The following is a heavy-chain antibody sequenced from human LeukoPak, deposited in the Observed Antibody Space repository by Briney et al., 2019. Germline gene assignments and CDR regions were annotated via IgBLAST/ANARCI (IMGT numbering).Heavy chain of an antibody. D-gene: IGHD6-19*01. V-gene: IGHV1-8*01. CDR1: GYTFTSYD. CDR2: MNPNSGNT. Sequence: ASVKVSCKAPGYTFTSYDINWVRQATGQGLEWMGWMNPNSGNTGYAQKFQGRVTMTRNTSISTAYMELSSLRSEDTAVYYCARPQTRVYSSGWYGAFDIWGQGTMVTVSS. J-gene: IGHJ3*02. CDR3: ARPQTRVYSSGWYGAFDI.